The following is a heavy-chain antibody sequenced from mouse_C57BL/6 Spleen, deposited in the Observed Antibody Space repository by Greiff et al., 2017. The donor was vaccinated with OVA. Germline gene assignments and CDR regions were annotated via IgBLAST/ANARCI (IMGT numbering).Heavy chain of an antibody. CDR1: GYTFTSYW. V-gene: IGHV1-64*01. D-gene: IGHD1-1*02. Sequence: QVQLQQPGAELVKPGASVKLSCKASGYTFTSYWMHWVKQRPGQGLEWIGMIHPNSGSTNYNEKFKSKATLTVDKASSTAYMQLSSLTSEDSAVYYCARHGGWYFDVWGTGTTVTVSS. CDR3: ARHGGWYFDV. CDR2: IHPNSGST. J-gene: IGHJ1*03.